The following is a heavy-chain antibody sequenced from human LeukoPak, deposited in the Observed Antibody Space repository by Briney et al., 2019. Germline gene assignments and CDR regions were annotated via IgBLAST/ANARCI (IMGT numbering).Heavy chain of an antibody. D-gene: IGHD6-19*01. CDR1: GFTFASYA. CDR2: ISGSGGGT. Sequence: GGSLRLSCAASGFTFASYAMSWVRQAPGKGLEWVSSISGSGGGTYYADSVKGRFTISRDNSKNTLYLQMNSLRAEDTAVYYCAMQWRVLTCFDSWGQGTLVTVSS. CDR3: AMQWRVLTCFDS. J-gene: IGHJ4*02. V-gene: IGHV3-23*01.